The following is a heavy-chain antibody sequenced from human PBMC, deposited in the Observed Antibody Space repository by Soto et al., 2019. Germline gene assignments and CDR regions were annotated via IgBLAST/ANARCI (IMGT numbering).Heavy chain of an antibody. V-gene: IGHV4-39*01. CDR1: GGSISSSSYY. Sequence: QLQLQESGPGLVKPSETLSLTCTVSGGSISSSSYYWGWIRQPPGKGLEWIGSIYYSGSTYYNPSLKGRVTISVDTSKNQFSLKLSSVTAADTAVYYCAAPIAAPSLGGTPTDDAFDIWGQGTMVTVSS. CDR3: AAPIAAPSLGGTPTDDAFDI. CDR2: IYYSGST. D-gene: IGHD6-6*01. J-gene: IGHJ3*02.